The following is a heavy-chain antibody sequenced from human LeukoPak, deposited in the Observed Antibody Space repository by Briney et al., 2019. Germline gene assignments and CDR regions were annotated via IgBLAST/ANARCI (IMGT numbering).Heavy chain of an antibody. CDR3: ARGGTWPSSAGYYYYYGMDV. J-gene: IGHJ6*02. V-gene: IGHV1-3*01. D-gene: IGHD6-6*01. Sequence: ASVKVSCKASGYTFTSYAMHWVRQAPGQRLEWMGWINAGTGDTKYSQRFQGRVTITRDTSASTAYMELSSLRSEDTAVYYCARGGTWPSSAGYYYYYGMDVWGQGTTVTVSS. CDR2: INAGTGDT. CDR1: GYTFTSYA.